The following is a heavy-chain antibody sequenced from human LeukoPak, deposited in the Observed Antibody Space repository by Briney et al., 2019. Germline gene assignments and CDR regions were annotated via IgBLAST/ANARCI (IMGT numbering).Heavy chain of an antibody. CDR2: ISSSSSYI. CDR3: AREVTGPHAFDI. Sequence: GGSLRRSCAASGLTFSSYSINWVGQAPGKVLERVSSISSSSSYIYYADSVKGRFTISRDNAKNSLYLQMNSLRAEDTAVYYCAREVTGPHAFDIWGQGTMVTVSS. V-gene: IGHV3-21*01. J-gene: IGHJ3*02. CDR1: GLTFSSYS. D-gene: IGHD7-27*01.